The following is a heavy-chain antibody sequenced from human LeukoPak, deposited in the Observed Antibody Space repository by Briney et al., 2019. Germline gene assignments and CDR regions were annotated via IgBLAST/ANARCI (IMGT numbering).Heavy chain of an antibody. Sequence: GVSLRLSCAASGFSFSSYSMNWVRQAPGKGLEWVSSISSSSSYIYYADSVKGRFTVSRDNAKNSLYLQMNSLRAEDTAVYYCARDGGQAGFDPWGQGTLVTVSS. CDR3: ARDGGQAGFDP. CDR2: ISSSSSYI. V-gene: IGHV3-21*01. CDR1: GFSFSSYS. J-gene: IGHJ5*02. D-gene: IGHD3-16*01.